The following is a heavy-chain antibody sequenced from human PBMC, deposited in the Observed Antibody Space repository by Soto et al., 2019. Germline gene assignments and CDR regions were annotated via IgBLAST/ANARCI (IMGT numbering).Heavy chain of an antibody. V-gene: IGHV1-8*01. CDR3: ARERAAAGFDC. CDR1: GYTFTSYD. D-gene: IGHD6-13*01. J-gene: IGHJ4*02. Sequence: ASVKVSCKASGYTFTSYDINWVRQATGQGLEWMGWMNPNSGNTGYAQEFQGRVTMTRNTSISTAYMDLSSLRSDDTAVYYCARERAAAGFDCWGQGTLVTVSS. CDR2: MNPNSGNT.